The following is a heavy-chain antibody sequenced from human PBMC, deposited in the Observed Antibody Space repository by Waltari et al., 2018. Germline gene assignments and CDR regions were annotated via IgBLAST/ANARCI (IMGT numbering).Heavy chain of an antibody. Sequence: QGQLVQSGAEVKKPGASVEVSCKASGYTFTGYYMHWVRQAPGQGLEWMGWINPNSGGTNYAQKFQGRVTMTRDTSISTAYMELSRLRSDDTAVYYCARDSSGIAVAGTIYWGQGTLVTVSS. CDR3: ARDSSGIAVAGTIY. CDR2: INPNSGGT. J-gene: IGHJ4*02. CDR1: GYTFTGYY. V-gene: IGHV1-2*02. D-gene: IGHD6-19*01.